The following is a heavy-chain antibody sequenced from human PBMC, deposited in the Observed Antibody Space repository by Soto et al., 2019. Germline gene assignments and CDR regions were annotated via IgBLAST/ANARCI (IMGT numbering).Heavy chain of an antibody. CDR3: ARESHDILTGPPWVWYFDL. CDR1: GGSFRGYY. D-gene: IGHD3-9*01. CDR2: INDRGSI. V-gene: IGHV4-34*01. Sequence: QVQLQQWGAGPLRPLETLSLTCGVSGGSFRGYYWSWIRQSPGTGLAWIGEINDRGSINYNPSLKSRVSISVDTSKNHYSLNQRSVTAADTAVYYCARESHDILTGPPWVWYFDLWGRGTLVTVSS. J-gene: IGHJ2*01.